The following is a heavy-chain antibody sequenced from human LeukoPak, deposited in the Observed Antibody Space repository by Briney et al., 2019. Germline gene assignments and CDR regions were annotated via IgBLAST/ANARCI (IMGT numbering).Heavy chain of an antibody. V-gene: IGHV4-34*01. CDR2: INHSGST. J-gene: IGHJ4*02. Sequence: SETLSLTCAVYGGSFSGYYWSWIRQPPGKGLEWIGEINHSGSTNYNPSLKSRVTISVDTSKNQFSLKLSSVTAADTAVYYCAREAVTTGFYFDYWGQGTLVTVSS. D-gene: IGHD4-17*01. CDR3: AREAVTTGFYFDY. CDR1: GGSFSGYY.